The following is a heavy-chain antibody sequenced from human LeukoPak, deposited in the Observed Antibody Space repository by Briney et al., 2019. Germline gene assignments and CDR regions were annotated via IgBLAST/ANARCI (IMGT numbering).Heavy chain of an antibody. CDR2: MNPNSGNT. CDR1: GYTFTSYD. V-gene: IGHV1-8*01. D-gene: IGHD1-26*01. J-gene: IGHJ3*02. Sequence: GASVKVSCKASGYTFTSYDINWVRQATGQGLEWMGWMNPNSGNTGYAQKLQGRVTMTSNTSISTAYMELSSLRSEDTAVYYCAILVGATPSRQAFDIWGQGTMVTVSS. CDR3: AILVGATPSRQAFDI.